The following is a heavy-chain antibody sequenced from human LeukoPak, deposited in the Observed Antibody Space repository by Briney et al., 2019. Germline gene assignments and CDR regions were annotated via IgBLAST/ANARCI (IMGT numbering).Heavy chain of an antibody. D-gene: IGHD3-22*01. CDR1: GFTFSTFG. CDR3: ARDYYDSSGYYLGWFDP. CDR2: ISDDGSNK. J-gene: IGHJ5*02. Sequence: PGGSLRLSCAASGFTFSTFGMHWVRQAPGKGLEWVAVISDDGSNKCYVDSVKGRFTISRDNSKNTLYLQMDSLRAEDTAVYYCARDYYDSSGYYLGWFDPWGQGTLVTVSS. V-gene: IGHV3-30*03.